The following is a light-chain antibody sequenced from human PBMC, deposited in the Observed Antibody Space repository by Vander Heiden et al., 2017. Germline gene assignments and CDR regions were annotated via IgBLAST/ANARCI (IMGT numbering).Light chain of an antibody. CDR2: GAS. J-gene: IGKJ2*01. V-gene: IGKV3-20*01. CDR3: QQYGSSFDT. Sequence: EIVFTPSPGRLSLSPGGRATLSCPASQGFTSTYLAWYQQKPGQAPRLLIYGASTRATGIPERFSGSGSGTDFTLTINRLEAEDSAVYYCQQYGSSFDTFGQGTKLDIK. CDR1: QGFTSTY.